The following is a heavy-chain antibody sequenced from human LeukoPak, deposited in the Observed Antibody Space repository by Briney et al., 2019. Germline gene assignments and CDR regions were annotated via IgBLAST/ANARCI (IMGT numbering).Heavy chain of an antibody. CDR3: AWTDQSGYSFGSDFDY. CDR1: GFTFSSYW. V-gene: IGHV3-7*01. Sequence: GGSLRLSCAASGFTFSSYWMSWVRQAPGKGLEWVANIKQDGSEKYYVDSVKGRFTISRDNAKNSLYLQMNSLRAEDTAVYYCAWTDQSGYSFGSDFDYWGQGTLVTVSS. D-gene: IGHD5-18*01. J-gene: IGHJ4*02. CDR2: IKQDGSEK.